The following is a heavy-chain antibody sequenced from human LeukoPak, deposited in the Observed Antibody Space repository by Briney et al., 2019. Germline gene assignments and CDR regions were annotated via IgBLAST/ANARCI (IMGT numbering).Heavy chain of an antibody. CDR1: GGSFSGYY. V-gene: IGHV4-34*01. CDR2: INHSGST. J-gene: IGHJ4*02. CDR3: ARGLQLMITFGGFIPPPN. Sequence: SETLSLTCAVYGGSFSGYYWSWIRQPPGKGLEWIGEINHSGSTNYNPSLKSRVTISVDTSKNQFSLKLSSVPAADTAVYYCARGLQLMITFGGFIPPPNWGQGTLVTVSS. D-gene: IGHD3-16*02.